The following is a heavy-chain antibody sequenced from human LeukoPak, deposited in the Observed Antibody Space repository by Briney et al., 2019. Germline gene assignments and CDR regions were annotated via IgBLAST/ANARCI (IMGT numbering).Heavy chain of an antibody. V-gene: IGHV4-31*03. D-gene: IGHD2-2*01. CDR3: ASAWRGYCSSTSCSDDAFDI. CDR2: IYYSGST. Sequence: SQTLSLTCTVSGGSISGGGYYWSWIRQHPGKGLEWIGYIYYSGSTYYNPSLKSRVTISVDTSKNQFSLKLSSVTAADTAVYYCASAWRGYCSSTSCSDDAFDIWGQGTMVTVSS. J-gene: IGHJ3*02. CDR1: GGSISGGGYY.